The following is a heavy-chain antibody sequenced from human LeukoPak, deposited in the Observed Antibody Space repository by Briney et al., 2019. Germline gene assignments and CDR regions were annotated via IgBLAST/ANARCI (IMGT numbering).Heavy chain of an antibody. D-gene: IGHD6-19*01. CDR2: ISTRGTP. CDR3: AKDLDSSGWYERLGNY. CDR1: GFTFSKFA. Sequence: GGSLRLSCAAAGFTFSKFAMSWVRHAPGKGLERVSLISTRGTPHYADFVKGRFTIFRDNSKNTLYLQINSLRAEETAVYYCAKDLDSSGWYERLGNYWGQGTLVTVSS. J-gene: IGHJ4*02. V-gene: IGHV3-23*01.